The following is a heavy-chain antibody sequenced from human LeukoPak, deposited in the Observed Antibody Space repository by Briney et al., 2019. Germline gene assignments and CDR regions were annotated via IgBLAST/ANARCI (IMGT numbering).Heavy chain of an antibody. V-gene: IGHV4-39*01. CDR3: AGGLRENYDFWSGSPYYFDY. Sequence: PSETLSLTCTVSGGSISSSSYYWGWIRQPPGKGLEWIGSIYYSGSTYYNPSLKSRVTISVDTSKNQFSLKLSSVTAADTAVYYCAGGLRENYDFWSGSPYYFDYWGQGTLVTVSS. D-gene: IGHD3-3*01. CDR2: IYYSGST. CDR1: GGSISSSSYY. J-gene: IGHJ4*02.